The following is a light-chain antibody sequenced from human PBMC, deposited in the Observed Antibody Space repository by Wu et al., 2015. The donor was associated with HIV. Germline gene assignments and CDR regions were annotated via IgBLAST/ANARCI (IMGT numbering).Light chain of an antibody. V-gene: IGKV1-39*01. CDR3: QQSFGIPYT. CDR1: QYIWNF. CDR2: TAS. J-gene: IGKJ2*01. Sequence: DIQMTQSPSSLSASVGDRVSIICRTSQYIWNFLNWYQQKPGKVPKLLIHTASTLQTGVPSRFSGSGSGTEFTLTISGLQPDDFATYFCQQSFGIPYTFGQGTKLEI.